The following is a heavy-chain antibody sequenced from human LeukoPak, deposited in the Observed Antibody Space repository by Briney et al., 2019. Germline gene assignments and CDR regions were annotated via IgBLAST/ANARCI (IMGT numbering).Heavy chain of an antibody. Sequence: PSETLSLTCAVYGGSFSGYYWSWIRQPPGKGLEWIGEINHSGSTNYNPSLKSRVTISVDTSKNQFSLKLSSVTAADTAVYYCARGRVARSPHFDYWGQGTLVTVSS. CDR1: GGSFSGYY. J-gene: IGHJ4*02. V-gene: IGHV4-34*01. CDR2: INHSGST. CDR3: ARGRVARSPHFDY.